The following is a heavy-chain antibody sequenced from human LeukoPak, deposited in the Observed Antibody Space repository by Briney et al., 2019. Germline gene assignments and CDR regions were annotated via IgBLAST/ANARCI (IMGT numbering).Heavy chain of an antibody. Sequence: SETLSLTCTVSGGSISSSSYYYSWIRQPPGKGLEWVASIYYAGRSFYNPSLKSRVIISEDTSNKQFSLRLSSVTAADTAVYYCARGYYDVLTGHPKNFDYWGQGTLVTVSS. J-gene: IGHJ4*02. CDR3: ARGYYDVLTGHPKNFDY. CDR2: IYYAGRS. D-gene: IGHD3-9*01. CDR1: GGSISSSSYY. V-gene: IGHV4-39*01.